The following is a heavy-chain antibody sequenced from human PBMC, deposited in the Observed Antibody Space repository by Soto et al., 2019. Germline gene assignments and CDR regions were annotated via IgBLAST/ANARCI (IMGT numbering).Heavy chain of an antibody. CDR3: AKDRVAMADNCFDF. V-gene: IGHV3-23*01. CDR1: GFTFSNYA. D-gene: IGHD6-19*01. Sequence: EVQLLESGGGLVQPGGSLRLSCAASGFTFSNYAMSWVRQAPGKGLEWVSGIRGSGDSTYYADSVKGRFTISRDNSKNTLFLQMNSLRADDTAVYYCAKDRVAMADNCFDFWGQGTLVTVSS. CDR2: IRGSGDST. J-gene: IGHJ4*02.